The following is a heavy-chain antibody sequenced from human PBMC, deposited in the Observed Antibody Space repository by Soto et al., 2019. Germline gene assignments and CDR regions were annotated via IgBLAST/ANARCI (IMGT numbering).Heavy chain of an antibody. D-gene: IGHD6-13*01. CDR2: ISSSSSYI. Sequence: EVQLVESGGGLVKPGGSLRLSCAASGFTFSSYSMNWVRQAPGKGLEWVSSISSSSSYIYYAASVKGLFTISRDNAKNSLYLQMNSLRAEDTAVYYCACPGYSSSWYGGEDYWGQGTLVTVSS. CDR3: ACPGYSSSWYGGEDY. V-gene: IGHV3-21*01. CDR1: GFTFSSYS. J-gene: IGHJ4*02.